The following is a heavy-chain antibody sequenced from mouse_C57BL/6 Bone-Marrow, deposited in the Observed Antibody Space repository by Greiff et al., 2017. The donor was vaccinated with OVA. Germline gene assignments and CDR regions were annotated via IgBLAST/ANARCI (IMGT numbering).Heavy chain of an antibody. CDR2: ISNGGGST. V-gene: IGHV5-12*01. J-gene: IGHJ4*01. CDR3: ARHESIYDDDDEGAMDY. D-gene: IGHD2-4*01. CDR1: GFTFSDYY. Sequence: EVQLVESGGGLVQPGGSLKLSCAASGFTFSDYYLYWVRQTPGKRLEWVAYISNGGGSTYYPDTVKGRFTISRDNASNTLYLQMSRLKSEDTAMYDGARHESIYDDDDEGAMDYWGQGTSVTVSA.